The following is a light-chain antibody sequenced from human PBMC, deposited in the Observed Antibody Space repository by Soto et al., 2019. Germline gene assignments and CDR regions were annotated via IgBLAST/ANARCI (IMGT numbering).Light chain of an antibody. V-gene: IGKV2-28*01. CDR2: LGS. J-gene: IGKJ1*01. CDR1: QILLHNNGYNY. Sequence: DILITQSPLSLPVTPGEPASISCRSSQILLHNNGYNYLDWYLQKPGQSPQLLIYLGSNRASGVPDRFSGSGSGTDFTLKISRVEAEDVGVYYCMQALQTPWTFGQGTKVDIK. CDR3: MQALQTPWT.